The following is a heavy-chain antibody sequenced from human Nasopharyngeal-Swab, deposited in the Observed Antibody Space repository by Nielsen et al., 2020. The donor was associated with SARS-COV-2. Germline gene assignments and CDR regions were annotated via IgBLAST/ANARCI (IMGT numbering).Heavy chain of an antibody. V-gene: IGHV3-66*01. CDR3: SGSIFDFYYYYMDV. D-gene: IGHD3-3*02. Sequence: GGSLRLSCAASGFTVSSNYMSWVRQAPGKGLEWVSVIYSGGSTYYADSVKGRFTISRDNSKNTLYLQMNSLRAEDTAVYYCSGSIFDFYYYYMDVWGKGTTVTVSS. CDR1: GFTVSSNY. CDR2: IYSGGST. J-gene: IGHJ6*03.